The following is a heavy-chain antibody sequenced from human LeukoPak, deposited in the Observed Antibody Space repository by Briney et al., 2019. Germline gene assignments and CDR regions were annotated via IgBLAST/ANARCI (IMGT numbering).Heavy chain of an antibody. CDR1: GYKFINYG. Sequence: EASVKVSCKASGYKFINYGISWVRQAPGQGLEWMGGIIPIFGTANYAQKFQGRVTITTDESTSTAYMELSSLRSEDTAVYYCASAGDSDFWSGYYDYWGQGTLVTVSS. CDR2: IIPIFGTA. V-gene: IGHV1-69*05. D-gene: IGHD3-3*01. J-gene: IGHJ4*02. CDR3: ASAGDSDFWSGYYDY.